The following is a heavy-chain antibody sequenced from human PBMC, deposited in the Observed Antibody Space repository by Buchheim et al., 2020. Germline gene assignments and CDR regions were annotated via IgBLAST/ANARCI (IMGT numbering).Heavy chain of an antibody. J-gene: IGHJ4*02. V-gene: IGHV4-34*01. CDR2: INHSGSS. Sequence: QVQLQQWGAGLLKPSETLSLTCAVYGGSFSGYYWSWIRQPPGKGLEWIGEINHSGSSNYNPSLKSRVTISVDTSKNQFSLKLSSVTAADTSVYYCARGRRIGNYYDYWGQGTL. CDR1: GGSFSGYY. D-gene: IGHD1-26*01. CDR3: ARGRRIGNYYDY.